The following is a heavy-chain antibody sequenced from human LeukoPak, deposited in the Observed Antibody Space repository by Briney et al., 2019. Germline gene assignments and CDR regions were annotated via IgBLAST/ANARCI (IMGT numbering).Heavy chain of an antibody. D-gene: IGHD3-22*01. CDR2: INPNSGGT. CDR3: ARSSGYSYTKDDD. CDR1: GYTFTGYY. Sequence: ASVKVSCTASGYTFTGYYMHWVRQAPGQGLEWMGRINPNSGGTNYAQKFQGRVTMTRDTSISTAYMELSRLRSDDTAVYYCARSSGYSYTKDDDGGQGTLVTVSS. J-gene: IGHJ4*02. V-gene: IGHV1-2*06.